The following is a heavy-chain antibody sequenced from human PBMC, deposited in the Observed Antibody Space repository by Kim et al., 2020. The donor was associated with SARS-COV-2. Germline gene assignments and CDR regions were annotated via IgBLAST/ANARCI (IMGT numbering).Heavy chain of an antibody. D-gene: IGHD1-26*01. V-gene: IGHV3-23*01. CDR2: ISVSGADT. CDR3: ARTGRGSPSWYFDL. J-gene: IGHJ2*01. CDR1: GFIFSDSA. Sequence: GGSLRLSYAASGFIFSDSAMSWVRQAPGKGLEWVSSISVSGADTYYADSVKGRFTIFRDNSKNTLYLQMDSLRAEDTAVYYCARTGRGSPSWYFDLWGG.